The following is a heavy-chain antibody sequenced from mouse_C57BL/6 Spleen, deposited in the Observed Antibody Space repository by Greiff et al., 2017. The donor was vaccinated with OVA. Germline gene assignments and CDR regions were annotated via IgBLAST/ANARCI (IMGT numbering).Heavy chain of an antibody. Sequence: VQLQQPGAELVMPGASVKLSCKASGYTFTSYWMHWVKQRPGQGLEWIGEIDPSDSYTNYNQKFKGKSTLTVDKSSSTAYMQLSSLTSEDSAVYYCARSGWLPYSYFDYWGQGTTLTVSS. V-gene: IGHV1-69*01. D-gene: IGHD2-3*01. J-gene: IGHJ2*01. CDR3: ARSGWLPYSYFDY. CDR1: GYTFTSYW. CDR2: IDPSDSYT.